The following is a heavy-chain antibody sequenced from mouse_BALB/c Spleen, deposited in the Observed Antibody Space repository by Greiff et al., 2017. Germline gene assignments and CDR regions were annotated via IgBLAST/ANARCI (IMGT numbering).Heavy chain of an antibody. CDR2: IYPSGSYT. Sequence: VQLQQPGAELVRPGASVKLSCKASGYTFTSYWINWVKQRPGQGLEWIGNIYPSGSYTNYNQKFKDKATLTVDKSSSTAYMQLSSPTSEDSAVYYCTRITTRGYAMDYWGQGTSVTVSS. D-gene: IGHD2-4*01. V-gene: IGHV1-69*02. CDR1: GYTFTSYW. CDR3: TRITTRGYAMDY. J-gene: IGHJ4*01.